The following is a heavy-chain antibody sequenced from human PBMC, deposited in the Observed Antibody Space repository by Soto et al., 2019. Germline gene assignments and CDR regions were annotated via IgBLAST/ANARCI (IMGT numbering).Heavy chain of an antibody. V-gene: IGHV4-39*01. J-gene: IGHJ4*02. CDR2: IYYSGST. Sequence: QLQLQESGPGLVKPSETLSLTCTVSGGSISTSSYYWGWIRQPPGKGLEWIGSIYYSGSTYYNPSRXRRVTLSVDTSKCQFYLKLSSVTAADTAVYYGARDYDSSGDYWGQGTLVTVSS. D-gene: IGHD3-22*01. CDR3: ARDYDSSGDY. CDR1: GGSISTSSYY.